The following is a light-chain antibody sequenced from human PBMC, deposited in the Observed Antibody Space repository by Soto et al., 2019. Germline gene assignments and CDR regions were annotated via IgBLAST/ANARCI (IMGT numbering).Light chain of an antibody. Sequence: DIQVTQSPPNLAASLGDRVIITCRAGRPISTSLHWFQQKPGKAPELLIYAVSNLQPGVPSRFSCRGAGTEFTLIINSLHPDDIAVYCCQQSYSTPLTFGGGTKVQIK. J-gene: IGKJ4*01. CDR1: RPISTS. CDR3: QQSYSTPLT. CDR2: AVS. V-gene: IGKV1-39*01.